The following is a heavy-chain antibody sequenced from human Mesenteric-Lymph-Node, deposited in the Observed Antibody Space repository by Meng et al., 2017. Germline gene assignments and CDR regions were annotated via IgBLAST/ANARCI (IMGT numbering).Heavy chain of an antibody. CDR1: GYTFTTNA. CDR3: ARDGSGYYNWFDP. CDR2: LNPQNGKT. Sequence: QVQLLQSGAEVKKSGASVKVSCMASGYTFTTNAIHWVRQAPGQRPEWVGRLNPQNGKTHYAQNFEDRVTMTRDTTISTGYMELSGLRSEDTAVYYCARDGSGYYNWFDPWGQGSLVTVSS. V-gene: IGHV1-3*01. D-gene: IGHD3-22*01. J-gene: IGHJ5*02.